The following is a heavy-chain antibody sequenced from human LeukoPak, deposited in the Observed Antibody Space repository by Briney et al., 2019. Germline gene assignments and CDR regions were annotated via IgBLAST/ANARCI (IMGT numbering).Heavy chain of an antibody. CDR3: PIRFLEWLPFDY. V-gene: IGHV3-23*01. D-gene: IGHD3-3*01. J-gene: IGHJ4*02. Sequence: GALRLSCAASGFTFDSYAMSWVRQAPGKGLEWVSSISGSGGSTYYADSVKGRFTISRDNSQNTLYLQMNSLRAEDTAVYYCPIRFLEWLPFDYWGQGTLVTVSS. CDR2: ISGSGGST. CDR1: GFTFDSYA.